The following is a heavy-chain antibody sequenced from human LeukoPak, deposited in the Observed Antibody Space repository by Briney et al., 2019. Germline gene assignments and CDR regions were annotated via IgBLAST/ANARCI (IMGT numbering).Heavy chain of an antibody. CDR2: ISAYNGNT. CDR1: GYTFTSYG. J-gene: IGHJ6*03. Sequence: ASVKVSCKASGYTFTSYGISWVRQAPGQGLEWMGWISAYNGNTNYAQKLQGRVIMTTDTSTSTAYMELRSLRSDDTAVYYCARDGPLEMTSSGYPHYYYYMDVWGKGTTVTVSS. V-gene: IGHV1-18*01. D-gene: IGHD3-22*01. CDR3: ARDGPLEMTSSGYPHYYYYMDV.